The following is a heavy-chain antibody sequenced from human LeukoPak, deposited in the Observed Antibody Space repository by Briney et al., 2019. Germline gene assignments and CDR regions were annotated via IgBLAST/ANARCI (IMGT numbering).Heavy chain of an antibody. V-gene: IGHV3-23*01. J-gene: IGHJ4*02. CDR2: ISGSGSST. CDR3: AKAAYYFDGSGFDL. D-gene: IGHD3-22*01. CDR1: GFTFNSYA. Sequence: GGSLRLSCAASGFTFNSYAMSWVRQAPGKGLEWLSTISGSGSSTYYTDSVRGRFAISRDNSKNTLYLQMNSLRAEDTAVYYCAKAAYYFDGSGFDLWGQGTLVTVSS.